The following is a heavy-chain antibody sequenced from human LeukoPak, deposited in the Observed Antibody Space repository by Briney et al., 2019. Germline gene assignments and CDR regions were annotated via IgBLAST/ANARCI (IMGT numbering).Heavy chain of an antibody. CDR1: GFIFRNYA. Sequence: GGPLRLSCAASGFIFRNYAMSWLRQAPGKGLEWGSAITGSGDTTYYADSVKGRFTISRDNSKNTLYVEMNTLRAEDTAVYYCAKWGDYDILTGYYVSDFWGQGTLVTVSS. D-gene: IGHD3-9*01. CDR2: ITGSGDTT. CDR3: AKWGDYDILTGYYVSDF. V-gene: IGHV3-23*01. J-gene: IGHJ4*02.